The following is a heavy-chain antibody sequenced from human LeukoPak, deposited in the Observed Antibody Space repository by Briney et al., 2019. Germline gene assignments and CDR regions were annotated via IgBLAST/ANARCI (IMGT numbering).Heavy chain of an antibody. V-gene: IGHV4-59*08. J-gene: IGHJ3*01. CDR2: IYYSGST. Sequence: PSETLSLTCAVSGGSISNNFWTWIRQSPGKGLEWIGYIYYSGSTNYNPSLKSRLTISIDTSKNQFSLKLSSVTAADTAVYYCASRRDGYNSAFDVWGQGAMVTVSS. CDR3: ASRRDGYNSAFDV. CDR1: GGSISNNF. D-gene: IGHD5-24*01.